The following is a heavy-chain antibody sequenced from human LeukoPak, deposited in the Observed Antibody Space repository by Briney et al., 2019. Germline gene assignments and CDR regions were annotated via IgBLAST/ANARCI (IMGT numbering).Heavy chain of an antibody. CDR2: TYYRSKWYN. CDR3: ARADGDRDGYNFWFDP. J-gene: IGHJ5*02. D-gene: IGHD5-24*01. CDR1: GDSVSRNSAA. V-gene: IGHV6-1*01. Sequence: SQTLSLTCAISGDSVSRNSAAWNWIRQSPSRGLEWLGRTYYRSKWYNDYAVSVESRITINPDTSKNQFSLQLNSVTPEDTAVYYCARADGDRDGYNFWFDPWGQGTPVTVSS.